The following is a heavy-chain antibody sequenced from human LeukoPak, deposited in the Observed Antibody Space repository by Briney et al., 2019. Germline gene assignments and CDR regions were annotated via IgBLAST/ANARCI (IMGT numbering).Heavy chain of an antibody. CDR2: FDDSGST. V-gene: IGHV4-59*08. CDR3: TRHSRDSAGAFQY. D-gene: IGHD4-23*01. CDR1: GGSMSDYY. J-gene: IGHJ1*01. Sequence: SETLPVTCTVSGGSMSDYYWRWIRQPPGKGLEWIGYFDDSGSTNYNPSLKSRVTISVDTSKNQLSLKLNSATAADTAVYYCTRHSRDSAGAFQYWG.